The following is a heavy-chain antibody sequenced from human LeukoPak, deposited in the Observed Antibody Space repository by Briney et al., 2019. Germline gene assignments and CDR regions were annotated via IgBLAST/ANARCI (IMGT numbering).Heavy chain of an antibody. D-gene: IGHD4-17*01. CDR3: AKELDKYGGHAFDY. CDR2: ISGSGGST. Sequence: HTGGSLRLSCAASGFTFSSYAMSWVRQAPGKGLEWVSAISGSGGSTYYADSVKGRFTISRDNSKNTLYLQMNSLRAEDTAVYCCAKELDKYGGHAFDYWGQGTLVTVSS. V-gene: IGHV3-23*01. CDR1: GFTFSSYA. J-gene: IGHJ4*02.